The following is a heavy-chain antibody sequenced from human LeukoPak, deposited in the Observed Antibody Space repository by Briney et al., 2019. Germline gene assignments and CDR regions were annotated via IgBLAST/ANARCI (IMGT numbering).Heavy chain of an antibody. CDR2: IYYSGST. V-gene: IGHV4-39*01. CDR3: ARFGSSTWYKGAFDI. J-gene: IGHJ3*02. D-gene: IGHD6-13*01. Sequence: SETLSLTCTVSGASISSSNYYWGWIRQPPGKGLEWIGSIYYSGSTYYNPSLKSRVTISEDTSKNQFSLKLSSVTAADTAVYYCARFGSSTWYKGAFDIWGQGTMVTVAS. CDR1: GASISSSNYY.